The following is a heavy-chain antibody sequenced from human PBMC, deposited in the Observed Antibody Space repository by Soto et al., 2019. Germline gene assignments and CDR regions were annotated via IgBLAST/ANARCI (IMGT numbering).Heavy chain of an antibody. J-gene: IGHJ6*02. CDR2: ISSSSSYI. Sequence: PVGSLRLSCAASGFTFSSYSMNWVRQAPGKGLEWVSSISSSSSYIYYADSVKGRFTISRDNAKNSLYLQMNSLRAEDTAVYYCASIYGRAHILVVPAASGHYYYGMDVWGQGTTVTVSS. CDR1: GFTFSSYS. V-gene: IGHV3-21*01. D-gene: IGHD2-2*01. CDR3: ASIYGRAHILVVPAASGHYYYGMDV.